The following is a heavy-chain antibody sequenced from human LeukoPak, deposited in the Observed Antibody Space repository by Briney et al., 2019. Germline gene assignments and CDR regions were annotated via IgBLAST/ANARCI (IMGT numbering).Heavy chain of an antibody. V-gene: IGHV3-33*01. CDR2: IWYDASNK. J-gene: IGHJ4*02. Sequence: PGGSLRLSCAASGFTFSSFGMHWVRQAPGKGLEWVAVIWYDASNKYYADSVKGRFTISRDNSKNTLYLHMNSLRDDDTAVYYCVRGVGVSRFNYLDSWGQGTLVIVSS. D-gene: IGHD6-13*01. CDR3: VRGVGVSRFNYLDS. CDR1: GFTFSSFG.